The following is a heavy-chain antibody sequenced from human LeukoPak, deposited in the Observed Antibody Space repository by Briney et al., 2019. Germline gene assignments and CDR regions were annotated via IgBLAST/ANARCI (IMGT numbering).Heavy chain of an antibody. CDR3: AKVRWGSDNALDS. V-gene: IGHV3-23*01. J-gene: IGHJ4*02. CDR2: ISANGSIT. CDR1: GFTFSAYG. D-gene: IGHD3-16*01. Sequence: PGGSLRLSCAASGFTFSAYGMSWVRQSPGQGLEWVSGISANGSITFYARSVRGRFTISRDNPQNTVYPQMNSLRAEDTAVYYCAKVRWGSDNALDSWGQGTLVTGSS.